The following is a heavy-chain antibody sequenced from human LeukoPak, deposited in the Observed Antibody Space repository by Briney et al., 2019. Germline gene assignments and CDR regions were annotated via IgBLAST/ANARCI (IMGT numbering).Heavy chain of an antibody. D-gene: IGHD6-6*01. CDR2: IYPGDSDT. Sequence: GESPKISRKGSGYSFTSYWIGWVRQMPGKGLEWMGIIYPGDSDTRYSPSFQGQVTISADKSISTAYLQWSSLKASDTAMYYCARLKKAYSSSPPVGYWGQGTLVTVSS. CDR3: ARLKKAYSSSPPVGY. J-gene: IGHJ4*02. V-gene: IGHV5-51*01. CDR1: GYSFTSYW.